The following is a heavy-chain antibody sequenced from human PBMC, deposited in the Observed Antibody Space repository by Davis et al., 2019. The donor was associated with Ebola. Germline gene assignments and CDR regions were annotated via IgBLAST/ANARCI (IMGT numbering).Heavy chain of an antibody. D-gene: IGHD6-19*01. V-gene: IGHV3-33*01. CDR2: IWYDGSNK. Sequence: PGGSLRLSCAASGFTFSSYGMHWVRQAPGKGLEWVAVIWYDGSNKYYADSVKGRFTISRDFSKNTLYLQMNSLRAEDTAVYYCARKPVPYSSGWYYFDYWGQGTLVTVSS. J-gene: IGHJ4*02. CDR3: ARKPVPYSSGWYYFDY. CDR1: GFTFSSYG.